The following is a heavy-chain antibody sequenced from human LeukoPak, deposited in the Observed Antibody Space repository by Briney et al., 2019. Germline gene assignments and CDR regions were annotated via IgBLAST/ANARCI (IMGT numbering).Heavy chain of an antibody. J-gene: IGHJ5*02. V-gene: IGHV1-69*05. CDR2: IIPIFGTA. CDR1: GGTFSSYA. D-gene: IGHD6-19*01. CDR3: ARGGLAAWFDP. Sequence: GASVKVSCKASGGTFSSYAISWVRQAPGQGLEWMGGIIPIFGTANYAQKFQGRVTITRNTSISTAYMELSSLRSEDTAVYYCARGGLAAWFDPWGQGTLVTVSS.